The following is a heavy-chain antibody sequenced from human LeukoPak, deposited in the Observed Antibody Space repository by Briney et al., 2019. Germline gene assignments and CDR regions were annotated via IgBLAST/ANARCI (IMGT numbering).Heavy chain of an antibody. CDR1: GVIFSNYA. CDR2: ISGSGAGT. J-gene: IGHJ4*02. Sequence: PGGSLRLSCAVSGVIFSNYAMAWVRQAPGKGLEWVSTISGSGAGTYYADSVKGRYTISRDNSKNTVFLQMNSLRAEDTPVYYCAKFAGDSSGLYSYFDYWGQGTLVTVSS. CDR3: AKFAGDSSGLYSYFDY. D-gene: IGHD6-19*01. V-gene: IGHV3-23*01.